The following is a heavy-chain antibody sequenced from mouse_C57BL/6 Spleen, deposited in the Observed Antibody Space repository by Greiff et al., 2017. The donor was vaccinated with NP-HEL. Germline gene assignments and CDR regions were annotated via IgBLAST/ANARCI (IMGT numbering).Heavy chain of an antibody. J-gene: IGHJ3*01. V-gene: IGHV14-4*01. D-gene: IGHD1-1*01. CDR2: IDPENGDT. Sequence: EVQLQQSGAELVRPGASVKLSCTASGFNIKDDYMHWVKQRPEQGLEWIGWIDPENGDTEYASKFQGKATITADKSSNTAYLQLSSLTSEDTAVYCCTPITTVVDAWFAYWGQGTLVTVSA. CDR1: GFNIKDDY. CDR3: TPITTVVDAWFAY.